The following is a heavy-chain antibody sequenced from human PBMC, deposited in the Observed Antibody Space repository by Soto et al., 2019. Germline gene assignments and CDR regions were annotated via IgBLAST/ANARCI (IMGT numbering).Heavy chain of an antibody. CDR2: ISGSGGST. CDR1: GFTFSSYA. J-gene: IGHJ4*02. D-gene: IGHD2-15*01. V-gene: IGHV3-23*01. CDR3: AKERDIVVVVAASVDY. Sequence: GGSLRLSCAASGFTFSSYAMSWVRQAPGKELEWVSAISGSGGSTYYADSVKGRFTISRDNSKNTLYLQMNSLRAEDTAVYYCAKERDIVVVVAASVDYWGQGTLVTVSS.